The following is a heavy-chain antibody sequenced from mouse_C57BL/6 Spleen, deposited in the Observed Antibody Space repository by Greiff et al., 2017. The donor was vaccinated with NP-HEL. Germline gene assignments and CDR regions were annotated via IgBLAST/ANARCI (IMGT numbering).Heavy chain of an antibody. Sequence: EVKLMESEGGLVQPGSSMKLSCTASGFTFSDYYMAWVRQVPEKGLEWVANINYDGSSTYYLDSLKSRFIISRDNAKNILYLQMSSLKSDDTATYYCARDKSNYDYYAMDYWGQGTSVTVSS. J-gene: IGHJ4*01. CDR1: GFTFSDYY. CDR3: ARDKSNYDYYAMDY. CDR2: INYDGSST. V-gene: IGHV5-16*01. D-gene: IGHD2-5*01.